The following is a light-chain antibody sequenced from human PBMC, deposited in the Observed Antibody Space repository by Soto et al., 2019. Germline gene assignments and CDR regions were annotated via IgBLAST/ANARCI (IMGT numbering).Light chain of an antibody. CDR2: GAS. CDR3: QQYSSLYT. V-gene: IGKV3-20*01. CDR1: QSINNNY. J-gene: IGKJ2*01. Sequence: IVLTQSPGTLSLSPGERVTLSCRASQSINNNYLAWYQHKPGQAPRLIVYGASARATGIPDRFSGSGSGTDFTLTISRLEPEDFAVYYCQQYSSLYTFGQGTKVDIK.